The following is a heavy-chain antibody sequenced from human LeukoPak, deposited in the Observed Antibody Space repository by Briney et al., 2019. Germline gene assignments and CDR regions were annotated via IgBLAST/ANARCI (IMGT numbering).Heavy chain of an antibody. Sequence: SETLSLTCTVSGGTISSYYWSWIRQPPGQGLEWIGYIYYSGSTNYNPSLRSRVTRSVDTSKNQFSLKLSSVTAADTAVYYCARTHDFWSGYYYIDVGGKGTTVSVSS. CDR3: ARTHDFWSGYYYIDV. CDR1: GGTISSYY. V-gene: IGHV4-59*01. J-gene: IGHJ6*03. CDR2: IYYSGST. D-gene: IGHD3-3*01.